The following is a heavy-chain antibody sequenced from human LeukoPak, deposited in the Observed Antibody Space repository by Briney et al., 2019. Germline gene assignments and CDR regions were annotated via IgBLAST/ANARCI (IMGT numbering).Heavy chain of an antibody. CDR1: GFTFSSYT. V-gene: IGHV3-21*01. CDR2: ISSSSSYI. J-gene: IGHJ3*02. Sequence: GGSLRLSCVASGFTFSSYTMNWVRQAPGKGLEWVSSISSSSSYIYYADSVKDRFTISRDNAKNSLYLQMNSLRAEDTAVYYCARSGRGYEDAFDIWGQGTMVTVSS. D-gene: IGHD5-12*01. CDR3: ARSGRGYEDAFDI.